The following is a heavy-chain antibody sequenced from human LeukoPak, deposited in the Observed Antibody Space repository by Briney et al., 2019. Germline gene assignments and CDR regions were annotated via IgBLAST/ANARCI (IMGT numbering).Heavy chain of an antibody. V-gene: IGHV4-38-2*02. J-gene: IGHJ4*02. CDR2: IYHSGST. Sequence: SETLSLTCAVSGYSISSGYYWGWIRQPPGKGLEWIGSIYHSGSTYYNPSLKSRVTISADTSKNQFSLKLSSVTAADTAVYYCARDRRFAVAGIRGPDYWGQGTLVTVSS. CDR1: GYSISSGYY. D-gene: IGHD6-19*01. CDR3: ARDRRFAVAGIRGPDY.